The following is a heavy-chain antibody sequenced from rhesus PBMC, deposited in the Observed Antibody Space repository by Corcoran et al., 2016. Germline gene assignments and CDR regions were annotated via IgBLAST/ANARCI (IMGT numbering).Heavy chain of an antibody. Sequence: QVQLQESGPGLVKPSETLSLTCAVSGYSISRGSYWGWIRQPPGKGLEYIGYISVSSGTTYYNPSLKSRVTISKDTSKNQFSLTLSSVTAADTAVYYGARHRGGSDLDCWGQGVLVTVSS. CDR1: GYSISRGSY. CDR3: ARHRGGSDLDC. J-gene: IGHJ4*01. V-gene: IGHV4-99*01. CDR2: ISVSSGTT. D-gene: IGHD6-25*01.